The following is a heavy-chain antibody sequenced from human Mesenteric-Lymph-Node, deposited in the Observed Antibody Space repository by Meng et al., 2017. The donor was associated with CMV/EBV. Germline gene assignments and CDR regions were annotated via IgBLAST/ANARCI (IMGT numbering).Heavy chain of an antibody. V-gene: IGHV4-34*01. CDR3: ARHQRWLKSEGGFNY. J-gene: IGHJ4*02. CDR1: GGSFSGYY. CDR2: INHSGST. D-gene: IGHD4-23*01. Sequence: RQHQWGAGLLKLSGTLSLTCVVDGGSFSGYYWSWIRQPPGKGLEWIGEINHSGSTNYNPSLKSRVTISVDTSKNQFSLKLSSVTAADTAVYYCARHQRWLKSEGGFNYWGQGTLVTVSS.